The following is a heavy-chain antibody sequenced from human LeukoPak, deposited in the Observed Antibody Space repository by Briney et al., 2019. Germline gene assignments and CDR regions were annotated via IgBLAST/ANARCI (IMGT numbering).Heavy chain of an antibody. CDR3: ARTFGSIAAPFDY. D-gene: IGHD6-13*01. CDR2: INHSGST. J-gene: IGHJ4*02. V-gene: IGHV4-34*01. Sequence: SETLFLTCAVYGGSFSGYYWSWIRQPPGKGLEWIGEINHSGSTNYNPSLKSRVTISVDTSKNQFSLKLSSVTAADMAVYYCARTFGSIAAPFDYWGQGTLVTVSS. CDR1: GGSFSGYY.